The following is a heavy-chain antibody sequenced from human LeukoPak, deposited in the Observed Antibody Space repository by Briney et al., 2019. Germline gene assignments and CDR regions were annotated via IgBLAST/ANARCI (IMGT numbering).Heavy chain of an antibody. Sequence: SETLSLTCTVSGGSINSYYWSWIRQPARKGLAWIGRIYSSGSTNYNPSLKSRVSMSVDTSKNQFSLKLTSVTAADTAVYYCARGGKATVVTMWGQGILVTVSS. J-gene: IGHJ4*02. CDR3: ARGGKATVVTM. CDR1: GGSINSYY. CDR2: IYSSGST. V-gene: IGHV4-4*07. D-gene: IGHD4-23*01.